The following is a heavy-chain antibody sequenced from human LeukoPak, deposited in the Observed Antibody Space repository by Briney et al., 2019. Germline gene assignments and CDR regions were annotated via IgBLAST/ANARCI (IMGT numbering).Heavy chain of an antibody. CDR1: GFTFSSYA. V-gene: IGHV3-23*01. J-gene: IGHJ5*02. CDR3: ARGRWFDP. CDR2: FSGSGGST. Sequence: PGGSLRLSCAASGFTFSSYAMSWVRQAPGKGLEWVSGFSGSGGSTYYADSVKGRFTISRDNAKNSLYLQMNSLRAEDTAVYYCARGRWFDPWGQGTLVTVSS.